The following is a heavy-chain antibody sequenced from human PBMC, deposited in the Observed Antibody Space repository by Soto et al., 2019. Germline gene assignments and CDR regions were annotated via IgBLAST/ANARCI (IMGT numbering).Heavy chain of an antibody. V-gene: IGHV6-1*01. J-gene: IGHJ4*02. CDR2: TYYRSKWYN. CDR1: GDSVSSNSAA. Sequence: SQTLSLTCAISGDSVSSNSAAWNWIRQSPSRGLEWLGRTYYRSKWYNDYAVSVKSRITINPDTSKNQFSLQLNSVTPEDTAVYYCARGSLEWFGELYYFDYWGQGTLVTVSS. CDR3: ARGSLEWFGELYYFDY. D-gene: IGHD3-10*01.